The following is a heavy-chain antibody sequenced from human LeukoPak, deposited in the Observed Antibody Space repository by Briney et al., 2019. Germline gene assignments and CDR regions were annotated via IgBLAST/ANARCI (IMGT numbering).Heavy chain of an antibody. V-gene: IGHV1-24*01. CDR2: FDPEDGET. CDR3: ARGLYDSRGYYHVDY. CDR1: GYTLTELS. Sequence: AASVKVSCKVSGYTLTELSMHWVRQAPGKGLEWMGGFDPEDGETIYAQTLQGRVTMTEDTPTDTAYMEVSSLRSEDTAVYYCARGLYDSRGYYHVDYWGQGTLVTVSS. D-gene: IGHD3-22*01. J-gene: IGHJ4*02.